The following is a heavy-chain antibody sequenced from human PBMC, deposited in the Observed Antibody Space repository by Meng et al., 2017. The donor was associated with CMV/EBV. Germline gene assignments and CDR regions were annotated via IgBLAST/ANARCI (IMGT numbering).Heavy chain of an antibody. Sequence: GGSLRLSCAASGFTFSSYWMSWVRQAPGKGREWVANIKQDGSEKYYVDSVKGRFTISRDNAKNSLYLQMNSLRAEDTAVYYCARNLIYCSSTSCYEGGAFDIWGQGTMVTVSS. J-gene: IGHJ3*02. CDR2: IKQDGSEK. CDR3: ARNLIYCSSTSCYEGGAFDI. CDR1: GFTFSSYW. D-gene: IGHD2-2*01. V-gene: IGHV3-7*01.